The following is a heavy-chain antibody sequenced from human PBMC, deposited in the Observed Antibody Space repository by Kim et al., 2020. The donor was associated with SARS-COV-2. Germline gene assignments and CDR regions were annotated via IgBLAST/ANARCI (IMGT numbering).Heavy chain of an antibody. CDR1: GYSFTSYW. Sequence: GESLKISCKGSGYSFTSYWISWVRQMPGKGLEWMGRIDPSDSYTNYSPSFQGHVTISADKSISTAYLQWSSLKASDTAMYYCARLDLTFYGGVRPSSWFDPWGQGTLVTVSS. J-gene: IGHJ5*02. D-gene: IGHD3-16*01. CDR3: ARLDLTFYGGVRPSSWFDP. V-gene: IGHV5-10-1*01. CDR2: IDPSDSYT.